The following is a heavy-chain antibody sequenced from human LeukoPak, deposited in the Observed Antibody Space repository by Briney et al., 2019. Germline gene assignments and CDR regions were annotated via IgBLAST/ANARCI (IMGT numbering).Heavy chain of an antibody. V-gene: IGHV3-7*03. CDR2: IKQDGIEK. CDR1: GFTLSNHW. J-gene: IGHJ4*02. D-gene: IGHD6-13*01. CDR3: AKDAHAPEIGAAGTGFDY. Sequence: GGSLRLSCAASGFTLSNHWMIWVRQAPGKGLECVANIKQDGIEKYYLDSVKGRFTISRDNAKNSLYLQMNSLRAEDTALYYCAKDAHAPEIGAAGTGFDYWGQGTLVTVSS.